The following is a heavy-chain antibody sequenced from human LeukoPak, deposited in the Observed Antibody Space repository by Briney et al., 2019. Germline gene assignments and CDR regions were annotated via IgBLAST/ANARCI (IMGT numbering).Heavy chain of an antibody. D-gene: IGHD2-2*01. CDR2: MNPNRGNT. V-gene: IGHV1-8*03. CDR1: GYTFTSYD. Sequence: ASVKVSCKASGYTFTSYDINWVRQATGQGLEWMGWMNPNRGNTGYAQKFQGRVTITRNTSISIAYMELSSLRSEDTAVYYCARGGYCSSTSCPYYYYYYMDVWGKGTTVTVSS. CDR3: ARGGYCSSTSCPYYYYYYMDV. J-gene: IGHJ6*03.